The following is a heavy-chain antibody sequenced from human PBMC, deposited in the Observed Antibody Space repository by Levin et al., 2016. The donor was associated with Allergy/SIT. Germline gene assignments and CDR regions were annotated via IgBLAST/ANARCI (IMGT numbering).Heavy chain of an antibody. J-gene: IGHJ4*02. CDR3: ARAPRYSSRGYFDY. D-gene: IGHD6-13*01. V-gene: IGHV4-59*01. CDR2: IYYSGST. Sequence: WIRQPPGKGLEWIGYIYYSGSTNYNPSLKSRVTISVDTSKNQFSLKLSSVTAADTAVYYCARAPRYSSRGYFDYWGQGTLVTVSS.